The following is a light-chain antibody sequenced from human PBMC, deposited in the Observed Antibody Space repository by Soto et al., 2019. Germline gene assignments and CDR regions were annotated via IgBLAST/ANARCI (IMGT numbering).Light chain of an antibody. V-gene: IGLV2-14*01. CDR1: SSDVGGYNY. Sequence: QSALTQPASVSGSPGQSITISCTGTSSDVGGYNYVSWYQQHPGKAPKLIIYEVSNRPSGVSNRFSDSKSGNTASLTISGLQAEDEADYYFSSYTSSSTYVFGAGTKLTVL. CDR2: EVS. J-gene: IGLJ1*01. CDR3: SSYTSSSTYV.